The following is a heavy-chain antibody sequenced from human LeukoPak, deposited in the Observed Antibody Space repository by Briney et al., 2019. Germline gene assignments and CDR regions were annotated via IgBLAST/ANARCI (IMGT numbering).Heavy chain of an antibody. D-gene: IGHD6-13*01. CDR2: ISYDETKK. V-gene: IGHV3-30*18. CDR3: AKESRLLAAAGSPFDY. CDR1: GFTFSSYG. J-gene: IGHJ4*02. Sequence: GRSLRLSCAASGFTFSSYGMHWVRQAAGKGLEWVAVISYDETKKYYADSVKGRFTISRDNSKNTLYLQTNSLRAEDTAVYYCAKESRLLAAAGSPFDYWGQGTLVTVSS.